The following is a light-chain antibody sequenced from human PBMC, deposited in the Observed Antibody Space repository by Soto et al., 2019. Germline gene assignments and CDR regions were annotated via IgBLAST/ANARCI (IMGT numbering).Light chain of an antibody. J-gene: IGKJ3*01. CDR1: QVIRND. Sequence: AIQMTQSPSSLSASVGDRVTITCRASQVIRNDLGMYQQKPGKAPNLLIFAASRLQIGIPSRFSGSGSGTYFPITIRSLKTEDFATYYCLQAYNYPHTFGPGTKVDI. CDR3: LQAYNYPHT. CDR2: AAS. V-gene: IGKV1-6*01.